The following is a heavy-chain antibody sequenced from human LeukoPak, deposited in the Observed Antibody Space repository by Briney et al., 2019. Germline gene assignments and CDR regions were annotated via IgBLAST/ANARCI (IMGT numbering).Heavy chain of an antibody. Sequence: GGSLRLSCAASGLTFNNAWMSWIRQAPGKGLEWVSSISSSGDSTYYADSVKGRFTISRDNPKNTLYLQMNSLRAEDTAVYYCAKDLAVGYSRGSFDSWGQGTLVTVSS. D-gene: IGHD6-19*01. V-gene: IGHV3-23*01. J-gene: IGHJ4*02. CDR1: GLTFNNAW. CDR2: ISSSGDST. CDR3: AKDLAVGYSRGSFDS.